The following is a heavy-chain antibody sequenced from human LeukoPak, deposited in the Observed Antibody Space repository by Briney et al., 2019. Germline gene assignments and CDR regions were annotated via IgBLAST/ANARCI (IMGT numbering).Heavy chain of an antibody. D-gene: IGHD3-10*01. CDR3: ASYGPADYYYMDV. CDR2: INPNSGGT. CDR1: GYTFTGYY. V-gene: IGHV1-2*02. Sequence: ASVKVSCKTSGYTFTGYYMHWVRQAPGQGLEWMGWINPNSGGTNYAQKFQGRVTMTRDTSISTAYMDLRSLRSDDTAVYYCASYGPADYYYMDVWGKGTTVTVSS. J-gene: IGHJ6*03.